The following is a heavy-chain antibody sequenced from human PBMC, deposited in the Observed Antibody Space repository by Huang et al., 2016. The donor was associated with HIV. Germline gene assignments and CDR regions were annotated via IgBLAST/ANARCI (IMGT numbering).Heavy chain of an antibody. CDR2: IIPIFGTA. D-gene: IGHD3-10*01. J-gene: IGHJ4*02. V-gene: IGHV1-69*13. CDR3: ARDFYDTPGEVLYFFDH. CDR1: GGTFSNYG. Sequence: QVQLVQSGAEVKKPGSSVKVSCKASGGTFSNYGISWVRHVPGHGLEWMGGIIPIFGTAHYAQRFQGRVTITADDATSTAYMELSSLRSEDTAVYYCARDFYDTPGEVLYFFDHWGQGTLVTVSS.